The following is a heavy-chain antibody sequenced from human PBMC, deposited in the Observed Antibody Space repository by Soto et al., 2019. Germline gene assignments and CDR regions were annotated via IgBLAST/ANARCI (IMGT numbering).Heavy chain of an antibody. CDR3: TTEVWPDLQSGY. Sequence: VQLVESGGGFVKPGGSLRLSCAASGLTFSNVWMNWVRQAPGKGLEWVGHIKSKTDGGTTDYAAPVKGRFTISRDDSKKTLYVQMNSLKIDDTGVYYCTTEVWPDLQSGYWGQGTLVTVSP. J-gene: IGHJ4*02. V-gene: IGHV3-15*07. CDR1: GLTFSNVW. D-gene: IGHD4-4*01. CDR2: IKSKTDGGTT.